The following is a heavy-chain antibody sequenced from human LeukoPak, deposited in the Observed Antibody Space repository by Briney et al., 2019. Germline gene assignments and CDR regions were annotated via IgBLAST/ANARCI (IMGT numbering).Heavy chain of an antibody. CDR2: ISGSGGST. D-gene: IGHD3-3*01. CDR3: AKEPHCDFWSAEKYYFDY. J-gene: IGHJ4*02. V-gene: IGHV3-23*01. Sequence: GGSLRLSCATSGFTFSSYAMSWVRQAPGKGLEWVSAISGSGGSTYYADSVKGRFTISRDNSKNTLYLQMNSLRAEDTAVYYCAKEPHCDFWSAEKYYFDYWGQGTLVTVSS. CDR1: GFTFSSYA.